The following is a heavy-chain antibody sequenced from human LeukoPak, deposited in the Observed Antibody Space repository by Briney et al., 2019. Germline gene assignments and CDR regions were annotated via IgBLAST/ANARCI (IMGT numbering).Heavy chain of an antibody. Sequence: PSETLSLTCTVSGGSISSYYWSWIRQPPGKGLEWIGYIYYSGSTNYNPSLKSRVTISVDTSKNQFSLKLSSVTAADTAVYYCARRYCSSTSCYNADDDAFDIWGQGTMVTVSS. CDR2: IYYSGST. J-gene: IGHJ3*02. CDR3: ARRYCSSTSCYNADDDAFDI. V-gene: IGHV4-59*01. D-gene: IGHD2-2*02. CDR1: GGSISSYY.